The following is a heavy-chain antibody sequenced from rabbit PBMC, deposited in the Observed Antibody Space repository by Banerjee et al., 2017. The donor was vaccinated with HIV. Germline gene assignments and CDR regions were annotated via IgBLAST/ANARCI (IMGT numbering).Heavy chain of an antibody. CDR3: ARGGPSGYGGYGYVTEGYRL. CDR2: IDPVFGST. J-gene: IGHJ4*01. V-gene: IGHV1S47*01. Sequence: QEQLVESGGGLVQPGGSLKLSCKASGFDFSSYGVSWVRQAPGKGLEWIGYIDPVFGSTIYASWVNGRFTISRSTSLNTVDLKMTSLTAADTATYFCARGGPSGYGGYGYVTEGYRLWGPGTLVTVS. D-gene: IGHD6-1*01. CDR1: GFDFSSYG.